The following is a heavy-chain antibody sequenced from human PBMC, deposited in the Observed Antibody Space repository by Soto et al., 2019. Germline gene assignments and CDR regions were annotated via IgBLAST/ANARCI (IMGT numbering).Heavy chain of an antibody. CDR1: GGNFSSYA. V-gene: IGHV1-69*01. CDR3: ARGQYCRSTSCYAGGSDFDY. D-gene: IGHD2-2*01. CDR2: IIPIFGTA. Sequence: QVQLVQSGAEVKKPGSSVKVSCKASGGNFSSYAISWVRQAPGQGLEWMGGIIPIFGTANYAQKFQGRVTITADESTSTAYMELSSLRSEDTTVYYCARGQYCRSTSCYAGGSDFDYWGQGTLVTVSS. J-gene: IGHJ4*02.